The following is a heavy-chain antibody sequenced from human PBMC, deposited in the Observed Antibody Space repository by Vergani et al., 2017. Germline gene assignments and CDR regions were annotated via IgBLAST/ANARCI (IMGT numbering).Heavy chain of an antibody. J-gene: IGHJ5*02. CDR1: GGSISSGSYY. V-gene: IGHV4-61*02. CDR3: ARDLPGITIFGVVTKASGWFDP. CDR2: IYTSGST. Sequence: QVQLQESGPGLVKPSQTLSLTCTVSGGSISSGSYYWSWIRQPAGKGLEWIGRIYTSGSTNYNPPLKSRVTISVDTSKNQFSLKLSSVTAADTAVYYCARDLPGITIFGVVTKASGWFDPWGQGTLVTVSS. D-gene: IGHD3-3*01.